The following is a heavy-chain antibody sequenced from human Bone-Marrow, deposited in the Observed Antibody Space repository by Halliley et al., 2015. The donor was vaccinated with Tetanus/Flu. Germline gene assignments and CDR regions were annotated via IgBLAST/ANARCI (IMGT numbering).Heavy chain of an antibody. Sequence: GLVKPSETLSLTCTVSGYSISSGHYWGWIRQPPGKGLEWIGYIYYIGTTSYNPSLESRVTISVDTSKNQFSLKLTSVTAADRAMYYCARISYGSGSHGWFDPWGQGTLVTVSS. CDR1: GYSISSGHY. CDR3: ARISYGSGSHGWFDP. J-gene: IGHJ5*02. CDR2: IYYIGTT. V-gene: IGHV4-38-2*02. D-gene: IGHD3-10*01.